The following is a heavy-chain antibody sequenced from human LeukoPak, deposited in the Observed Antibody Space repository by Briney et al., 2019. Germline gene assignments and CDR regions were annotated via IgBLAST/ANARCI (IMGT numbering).Heavy chain of an antibody. Sequence: ASVKVSCKASGYTFTNYGINWVRQAPGQGLEWMGWISAYNGNTNYAQSLQGRVTMTTDTSTSTAYMELRSLRSDGTAVYYCARDYAGYQNDAFDIWGQGTMVTVSS. CDR3: ARDYAGYQNDAFDI. CDR2: ISAYNGNT. CDR1: GYTFTNYG. J-gene: IGHJ3*02. D-gene: IGHD3-16*01. V-gene: IGHV1-18*01.